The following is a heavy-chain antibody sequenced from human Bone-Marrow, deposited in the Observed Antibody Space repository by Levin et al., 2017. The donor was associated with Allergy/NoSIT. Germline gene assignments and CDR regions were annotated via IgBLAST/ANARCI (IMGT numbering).Heavy chain of an antibody. CDR1: GGSFSGYY. CDR2: INLGGST. V-gene: IGHV4-34*01. Sequence: MSSETLSLTCAVYGGSFSGYYWTWIRQPTGKGLEWIGEINLGGSTKYSPSLESRVTISIDTSKKQFSLKLNSVTAADTAVYYCARRCSGGSCYWHFELWGRGTLVTVSS. CDR3: ARRCSGGSCYWHFEL. J-gene: IGHJ2*01. D-gene: IGHD2-15*01.